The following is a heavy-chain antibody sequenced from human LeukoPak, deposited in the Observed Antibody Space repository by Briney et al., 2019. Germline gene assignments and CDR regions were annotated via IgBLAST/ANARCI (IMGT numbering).Heavy chain of an antibody. CDR3: ARVGMYSSSWLDPRNYYYYMDV. CDR2: IYDRGST. CDR1: GGSISSHY. D-gene: IGHD6-13*01. J-gene: IGHJ6*03. V-gene: IGHV4-59*11. Sequence: SGTLSLTCTVPGGSISSHYWSWSRQPPGEGLEWSGYIYDRGSTNYNPSLKSRVTISVDTSKNQFALKLSSVTAADTAVYYCARVGMYSSSWLDPRNYYYYMDVWGKGTTVTVSS.